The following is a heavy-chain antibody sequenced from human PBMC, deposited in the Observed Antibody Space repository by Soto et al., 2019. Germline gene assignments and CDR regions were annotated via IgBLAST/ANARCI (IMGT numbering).Heavy chain of an antibody. CDR1: GFIFTNYG. V-gene: IGHV3-30*18. D-gene: IGHD3-10*01. J-gene: IGHJ3*01. CDR3: ANISGYPPWAADGFDG. CDR2: VSYDGSKE. Sequence: GGSLRLSCEASGFIFTNYGMHWVRQAPGKGLEWVAVVSYDGSKEYYADSVKGRFTISRDNSKNMVYLQMSSLRVEDTAVYFCANISGYPPWAADGFDGWGQGTMVTVSS.